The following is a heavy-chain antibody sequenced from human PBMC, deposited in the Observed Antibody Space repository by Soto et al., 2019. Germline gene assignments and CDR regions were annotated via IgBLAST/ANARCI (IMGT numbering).Heavy chain of an antibody. CDR2: INAGNGNT. J-gene: IGHJ5*02. CDR3: ARGGGQWLVFGTPNWFDP. D-gene: IGHD6-19*01. V-gene: IGHV1-3*01. Sequence: QVQLVQSGAEVKKPGASVKVSCKASGYTFTSYAMHWVRQAPGQRLEWMGWINAGNGNTKYSQKFQGRVTITRDTSASTAYMELSSLRSEATAVYYCARGGGQWLVFGTPNWFDPWGQGTLVTVSS. CDR1: GYTFTSYA.